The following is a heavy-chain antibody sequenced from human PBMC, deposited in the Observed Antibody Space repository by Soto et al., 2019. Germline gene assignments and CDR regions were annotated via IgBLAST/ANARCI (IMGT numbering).Heavy chain of an antibody. J-gene: IGHJ4*02. CDR3: AKALRIGYCSGGSRGTHY. V-gene: IGHV3-23*01. CDR1: GFTFSSYA. Sequence: GGSLRLSCAASGFTFSSYAMSWVRQAPGKGLEWVSAISGSGGSTYYADSVKGRFTISRDNSKNTLYLQMNSLRAEDTAVYYCAKALRIGYCSGGSRGTHYWGQGTLVTVSS. CDR2: ISGSGGST. D-gene: IGHD2-15*01.